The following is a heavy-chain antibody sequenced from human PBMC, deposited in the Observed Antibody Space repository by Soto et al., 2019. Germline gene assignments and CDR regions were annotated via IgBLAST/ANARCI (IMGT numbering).Heavy chain of an antibody. D-gene: IGHD3-3*01. V-gene: IGHV3-73*01. CDR3: TRQEDYDFWSGYDRSEKEPYYYYMDV. J-gene: IGHJ6*03. CDR2: IRSKANSYAT. Sequence: GGSLRLSCAASGFTFSGSAMHWVRQASGKGLEWVGRIRSKANSYATAYAASVKGRFTISRDDSKNTAYLQMNSLKTEDTAVYYCTRQEDYDFWSGYDRSEKEPYYYYMDVWGKGTTVTVSS. CDR1: GFTFSGSA.